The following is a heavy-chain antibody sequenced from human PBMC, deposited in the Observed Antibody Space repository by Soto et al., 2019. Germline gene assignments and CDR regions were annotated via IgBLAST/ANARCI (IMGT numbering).Heavy chain of an antibody. D-gene: IGHD6-19*01. J-gene: IGHJ6*02. CDR1: GGSISSSSYY. V-gene: IGHV4-39*02. CDR2: IYYSGST. CDR3: ARESESSGWGSYYYYYGMDV. Sequence: SETLSLTCTVSGGSISSSSYYWGWIRQPPGKGLEWIGSIYYSGSTYYNPSLKSRVTISVDTSKNQFSLKLSSVTAADTAVYYCARESESSGWGSYYYYYGMDVWGQGTTVTVSS.